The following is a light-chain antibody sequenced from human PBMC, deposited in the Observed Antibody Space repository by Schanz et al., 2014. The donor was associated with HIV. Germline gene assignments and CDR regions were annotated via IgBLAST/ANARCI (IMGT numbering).Light chain of an antibody. V-gene: IGKV3-15*01. CDR2: GAS. Sequence: EIVLTQSPGTLSLPPGERATLSCRASQSVSSSYLAWYQQKPGQAPRLLIYGASTRATGIPARFSGSGSGTEFTLTISSLQSEDFATYYCLHHNTYPRTFGQGTKVEIK. J-gene: IGKJ1*01. CDR1: QSVSSSY. CDR3: LHHNTYPRT.